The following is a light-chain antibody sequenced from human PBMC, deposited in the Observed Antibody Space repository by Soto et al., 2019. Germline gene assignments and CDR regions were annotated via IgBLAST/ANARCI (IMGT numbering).Light chain of an antibody. V-gene: IGKV3-11*01. Sequence: EVVLTQSPATLSLSPGERATLSCRASQSVSSDLAWYQQKPGQAPRLLIYGASNRATGIPARFSGSGSGTDFTLTISSLEPEDFAVYYCLQRSTRPLTFGGGTRVEIK. CDR2: GAS. CDR3: LQRSTRPLT. J-gene: IGKJ4*01. CDR1: QSVSSD.